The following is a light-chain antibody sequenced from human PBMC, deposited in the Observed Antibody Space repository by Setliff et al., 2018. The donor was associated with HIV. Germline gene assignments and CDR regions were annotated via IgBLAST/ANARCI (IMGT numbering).Light chain of an antibody. CDR1: SSNIGNNY. CDR3: GTWDSSLSAPV. CDR2: ENN. Sequence: QSVLTQPPSVSAAPGQEVTISCSGSSSNIGNNYVSWYQQFPGTAPKLFVYENNKRPSGIPDRVSGSKSGTSATLGITGLQTGDEADYYCGTWDSSLSAPVFGGG. V-gene: IGLV1-51*02. J-gene: IGLJ3*02.